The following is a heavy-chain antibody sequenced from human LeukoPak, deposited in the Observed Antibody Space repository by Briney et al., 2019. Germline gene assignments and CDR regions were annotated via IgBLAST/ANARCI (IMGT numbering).Heavy chain of an antibody. CDR1: GGSPTSSSND. CDR3: AREGYDILTGYYTSQTLDY. Sequence: LRTPSPTCAVSGGSPTSSSNDWGWIRPPPGKGLEWIRSIYFSGSTYYSPSLKSRVTISVDTSKNQFSLKLSSVTAADPAVYYCAREGYDILTGYYTSQTLDYWGQGTLVTVSS. CDR2: IYFSGST. V-gene: IGHV4-39*07. J-gene: IGHJ4*02. D-gene: IGHD3-9*01.